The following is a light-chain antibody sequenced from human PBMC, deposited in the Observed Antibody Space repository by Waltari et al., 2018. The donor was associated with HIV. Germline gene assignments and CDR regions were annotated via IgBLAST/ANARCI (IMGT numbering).Light chain of an antibody. Sequence: SYVLTQPPSVSVAPGKTARITCGGNNIGSKSVHWYQQKPGQAPVLVIYDDSDRPSGSPERFSGSNSGNTATRTISRVEAGDEADYYCQVWDSSSDHYVFGTGTKVTVL. V-gene: IGLV3-21*04. CDR1: NIGSKS. CDR3: QVWDSSSDHYV. CDR2: DDS. J-gene: IGLJ1*01.